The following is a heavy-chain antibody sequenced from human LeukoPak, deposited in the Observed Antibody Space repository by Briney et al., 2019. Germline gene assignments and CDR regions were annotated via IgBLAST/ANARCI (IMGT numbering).Heavy chain of an antibody. CDR2: INPSGGST. V-gene: IGHV1-46*01. CDR3: ARDGGERYYFDY. CDR1: GYTFTSYY. D-gene: IGHD3-10*01. J-gene: IGHJ4*02. Sequence: ASVKVSCKASGYTFTSYYMHWVRQAPGQGLEWMGIINPSGGSTSYAQKFQGRVTMTRDTSTSTVYMELSSLRSEDTAVCYCARDGGERYYFDYWGQGTLVTVSS.